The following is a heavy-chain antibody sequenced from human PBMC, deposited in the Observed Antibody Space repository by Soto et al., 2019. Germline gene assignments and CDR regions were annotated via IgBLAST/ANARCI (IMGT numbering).Heavy chain of an antibody. CDR2: ISSSSSYI. CDR3: ARDRAGGWELFPPYFDY. V-gene: IGHV3-21*01. Sequence: GGSLRLSCAASGFTFSSYSMNWVRQAPGKGLEWVSSISSSSSYIYYADSVKGRFTISRDNAKNSLYLQMNSLRAEDTAVYYCARDRAGGWELFPPYFDYWGQGTLVTVTS. CDR1: GFTFSSYS. D-gene: IGHD3-10*01. J-gene: IGHJ4*02.